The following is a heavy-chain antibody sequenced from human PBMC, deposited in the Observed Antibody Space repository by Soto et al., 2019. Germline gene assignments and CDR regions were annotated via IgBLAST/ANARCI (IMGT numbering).Heavy chain of an antibody. D-gene: IGHD3-3*01. J-gene: IGHJ4*02. CDR3: ARVTRLRIDY. V-gene: IGHV4-59*01. Sequence: SETLSLTCTVSGGSISSYYWSWIRQPPGKGLEWIGYIYYSGSTNYNPSLKSRVTISVDTSKNQFSLKLSSVTAADTAVYYCARVTRLRIDYWGQGTLVTVSS. CDR1: GGSISSYY. CDR2: IYYSGST.